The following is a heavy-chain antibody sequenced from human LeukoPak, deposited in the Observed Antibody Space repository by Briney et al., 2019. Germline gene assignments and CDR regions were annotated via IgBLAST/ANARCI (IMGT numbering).Heavy chain of an antibody. Sequence: GGSLRLSCAASGFTFTSYGMHCVRQAPGKGLEWVALITYDGYYKYYSDSVKGRFTISSDTSKNTMYLQMNSLRAEDTAVYYCARDLSPVVRASPMGYWGQGTLVTVSS. CDR3: ARDLSPVVRASPMGY. D-gene: IGHD3-10*01. J-gene: IGHJ4*02. CDR1: GFTFTSYG. CDR2: ITYDGYYK. V-gene: IGHV3-30*03.